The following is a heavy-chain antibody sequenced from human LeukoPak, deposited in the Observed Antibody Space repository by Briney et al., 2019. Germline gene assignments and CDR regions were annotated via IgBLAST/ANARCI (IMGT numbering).Heavy chain of an antibody. CDR3: ARELRYFDWLHAFDI. D-gene: IGHD3-9*01. J-gene: IGHJ3*02. CDR1: GGTFSSYA. Sequence: GASVKVSCKASGGTFSSYAISWVRQAPGQGLERMGGIIPIFGTANYAQKFQGRVTITADRSTSTAYMELSSLRSEDTAVYYCARELRYFDWLHAFDIWGQGTMVTVSS. CDR2: IIPIFGTA. V-gene: IGHV1-69*06.